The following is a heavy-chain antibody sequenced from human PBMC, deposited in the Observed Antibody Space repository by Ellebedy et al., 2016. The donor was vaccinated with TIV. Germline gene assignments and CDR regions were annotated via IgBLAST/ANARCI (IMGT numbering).Heavy chain of an antibody. V-gene: IGHV3-30*18. CDR1: GFTFSSYG. Sequence: GESLKISXAASGFTFSSYGMHWVRQAPGKGLEWVAVISYDGSNKYYADSVKGRFTISRDNSKNTLYLQMNSLRAEDTAVYYCAKDRNYGDYYFDYWGQGTLVTVSS. D-gene: IGHD4-17*01. J-gene: IGHJ4*02. CDR3: AKDRNYGDYYFDY. CDR2: ISYDGSNK.